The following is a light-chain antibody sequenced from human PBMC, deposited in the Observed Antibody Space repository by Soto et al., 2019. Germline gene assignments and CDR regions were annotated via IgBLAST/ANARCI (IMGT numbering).Light chain of an antibody. V-gene: IGKV3-15*01. J-gene: IGKJ2*01. CDR2: GAS. CDR3: QQYNNCPPHT. Sequence: EIVVTQSPATLSVSPGERATLSCRASQSVSSNLAWYQQKPGQAPRLLIYGASTRATGVPARFSGSGSRTEFTLTISSLQSEDSAVYYCQQYNNCPPHTFGQGTKLEIK. CDR1: QSVSSN.